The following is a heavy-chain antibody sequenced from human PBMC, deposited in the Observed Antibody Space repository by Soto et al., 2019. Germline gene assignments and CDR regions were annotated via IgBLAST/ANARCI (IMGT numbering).Heavy chain of an antibody. CDR3: ARGLYSGDK. Sequence: QVRLVQSGAEVKKPGASVKVSCKASGYIFTNYYIHWVRQAPGQGLEWMAIINPNGGSTNCAQELQGRITLTRDTSMSTVYMDLSSLTSEDTAVYFCARGLYSGDKWGQGTLVTVSS. CDR1: GYIFTNYY. CDR2: INPNGGST. V-gene: IGHV1-46*04. D-gene: IGHD2-21*01. J-gene: IGHJ4*02.